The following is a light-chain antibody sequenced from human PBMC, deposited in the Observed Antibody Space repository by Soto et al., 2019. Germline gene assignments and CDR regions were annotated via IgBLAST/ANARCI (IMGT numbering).Light chain of an antibody. CDR1: SSDVGAFNL. V-gene: IGLV2-14*03. CDR2: DVS. CDR3: SSYTSTSTRVV. J-gene: IGLJ2*01. Sequence: QSALTQPASVSGSPGQSITISCTGTSSDVGAFNLVSWYQQHPGKAPKLMIYDVSERPSGVSSRFSGSKSGNTASLTISGLQAEDEADYYCSSYTSTSTRVVFGGGTKLTVL.